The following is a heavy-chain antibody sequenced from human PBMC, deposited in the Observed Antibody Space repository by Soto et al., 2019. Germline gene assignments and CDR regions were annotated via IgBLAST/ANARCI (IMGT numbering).Heavy chain of an antibody. CDR2: ISYDGSNK. CDR1: GFTFSSYA. V-gene: IGHV3-30-3*01. CDR3: ARDPPYDFWSGYHDY. D-gene: IGHD3-3*01. J-gene: IGHJ4*02. Sequence: HVQLVESGGGVVQPGRSLRLSCAASGFTFSSYAMHWVRQAPGKGLEWVAVISYDGSNKYYADSVKGRFTISRDNSKNTLYLQMNSLRAEDTAVYYCARDPPYDFWSGYHDYWGQGTLVTVSS.